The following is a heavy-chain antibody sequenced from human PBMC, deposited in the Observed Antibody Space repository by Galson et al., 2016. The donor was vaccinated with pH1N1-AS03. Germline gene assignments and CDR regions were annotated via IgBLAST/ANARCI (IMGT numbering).Heavy chain of an antibody. CDR3: AKEGDEGAFDC. Sequence: SLRLSCAASGFTFKNYAMSWVRQAPGKGLEWVSVISGIGTSTYYAASVKGRFSISRDNARHTLSLQMDGLRAEDTALYYCAKEGDEGAFDCWGQGTLVTVSP. V-gene: IGHV3-23*01. CDR1: GFTFKNYA. CDR2: ISGIGTST. J-gene: IGHJ4*02.